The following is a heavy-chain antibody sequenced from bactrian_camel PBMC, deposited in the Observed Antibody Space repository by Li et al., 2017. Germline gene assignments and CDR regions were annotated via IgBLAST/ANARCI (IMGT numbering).Heavy chain of an antibody. D-gene: IGHD1*01. CDR3: AKSLGTDWPGSFAD. V-gene: IGHV3S42*01. CDR2: ISADGST. CDR1: GFTSNSCG. J-gene: IGHJ4*01. Sequence: VQLVESGGGLVQPGGSLRLSCTAPGFTSNSCGISWYRQAAEEQREWVSSISADGSTSHADSVKGRFTISRDNAKNLLYLELNSLKTEDMAIYYCAKSLGTDWPGSFADWGQGTQVTVS.